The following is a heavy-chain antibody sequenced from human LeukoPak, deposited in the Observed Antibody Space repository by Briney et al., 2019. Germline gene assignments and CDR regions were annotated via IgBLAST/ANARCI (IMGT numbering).Heavy chain of an antibody. J-gene: IGHJ6*02. CDR2: IYYSGTT. D-gene: IGHD6-19*01. CDR1: GGSINSGGY. V-gene: IGHV4-31*03. Sequence: SETLSLTCTVSGGSINSGGYWSWIRQHPGKGLEWIGYIYYSGTTYFNPSLKGRVTMSVDTSKNQFSLRLSSVTAADTAVYYCARDQQITVAGTVHYYGMDVWGQGTTVTVSS. CDR3: ARDQQITVAGTVHYYGMDV.